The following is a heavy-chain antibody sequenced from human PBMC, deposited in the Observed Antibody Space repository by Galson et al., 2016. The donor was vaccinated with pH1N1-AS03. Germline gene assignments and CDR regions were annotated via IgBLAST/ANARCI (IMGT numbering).Heavy chain of an antibody. CDR2: IIPIFGTV. CDR1: GGTFNSYA. D-gene: IGHD6-13*01. Sequence: SVKVSCKASGGTFNSYAISWVRQAPGQGLEWMGGIIPIFGTVNFAQRFQGRLTITADESTSTAYMDLSSLRSDDTAVYYCATNIEQRCTSKWYKFDHWGPGTLVTVSS. CDR3: ATNIEQRCTSKWYKFDH. J-gene: IGHJ4*02. V-gene: IGHV1-69*13.